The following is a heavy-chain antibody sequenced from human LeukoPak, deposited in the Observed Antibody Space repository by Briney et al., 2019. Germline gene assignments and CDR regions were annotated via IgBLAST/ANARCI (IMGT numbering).Heavy chain of an antibody. V-gene: IGHV1-69*13. CDR1: GGTFSSYA. J-gene: IGHJ6*03. Sequence: GASVKVSCKASGGTFSSYAISWVRQAPGQGLEWMGGIIPIFGTANYAQKFQGRVTITADESTSTAYMELSSLRSEDTAVYYCAKCWGQELSDYYSYYMDVWGKGTTVTVSS. CDR3: AKCWGQELSDYYSYYMDV. D-gene: IGHD3-10*02. CDR2: IIPIFGTA.